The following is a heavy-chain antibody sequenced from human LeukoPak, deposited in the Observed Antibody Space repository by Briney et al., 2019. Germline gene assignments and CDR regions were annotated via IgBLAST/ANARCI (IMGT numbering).Heavy chain of an antibody. Sequence: GGPLRLSCAASGFTFSSYAMSWVRQAPGKGLEWVSAISGSGGSTYYADSVKGRFTISRDNSKNTVYLQMNSLRAEDTAVYYCAKDPGAVANYYFDYWGQGTLVTVSS. CDR3: AKDPGAVANYYFDY. CDR2: ISGSGGST. J-gene: IGHJ4*02. CDR1: GFTFSSYA. V-gene: IGHV3-23*01. D-gene: IGHD6-19*01.